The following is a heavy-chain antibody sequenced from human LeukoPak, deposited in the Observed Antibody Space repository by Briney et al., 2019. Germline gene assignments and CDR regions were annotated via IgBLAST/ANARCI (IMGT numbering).Heavy chain of an antibody. D-gene: IGHD5-24*01. V-gene: IGHV3-74*01. CDR3: ARDRLDGYAFDY. Sequence: GGSLRLSCAASRFTFSSYWMHWVRQAPGKGLVWVSRINSDGSSTTYADSVKGRFTISRDNAKNTLYLQMNSLRAEDTAFYYCARDRLDGYAFDYWGQGTLVTVSS. J-gene: IGHJ4*02. CDR2: INSDGSST. CDR1: RFTFSSYW.